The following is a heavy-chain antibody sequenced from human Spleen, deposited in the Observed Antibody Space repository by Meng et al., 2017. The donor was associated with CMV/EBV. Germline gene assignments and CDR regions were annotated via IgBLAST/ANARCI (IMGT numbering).Heavy chain of an antibody. J-gene: IGHJ6*02. CDR3: ARDPSLYCSSTSCYFYYGMDV. CDR1: GFTFSSYN. Sequence: GGSLRLSCAASGFTFSSYNMNWVRQAPGKGLEWVSYISGGSDTIYYLDSVEGRFTISRDNAKNSLYLQMNSLRAEDTAVYYCARDPSLYCSSTSCYFYYGMDVWGQGTTVTVSS. CDR2: ISGGSDTI. V-gene: IGHV3-48*04. D-gene: IGHD2-2*01.